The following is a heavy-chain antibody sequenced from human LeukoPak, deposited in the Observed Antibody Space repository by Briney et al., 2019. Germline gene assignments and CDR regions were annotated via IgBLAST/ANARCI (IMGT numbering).Heavy chain of an antibody. CDR2: ISSSRSTI. D-gene: IGHD5-18*01. CDR3: ARAFRGYSYGYGY. CDR1: GFTFSSYS. V-gene: IGHV3-48*01. J-gene: IGHJ4*02. Sequence: GGSLRLSCAASGFTFSSYSMNWVRQAPGKGLEWVSYISSSRSTIYYADSVKGRFTISRDNAKNSLYLQMNSLRAEDTAVYYCARAFRGYSYGYGYWGQGTLVTVSS.